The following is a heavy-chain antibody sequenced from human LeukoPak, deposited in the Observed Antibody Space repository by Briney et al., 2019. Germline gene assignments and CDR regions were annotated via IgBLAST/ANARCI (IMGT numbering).Heavy chain of an antibody. D-gene: IGHD4-17*01. CDR1: GFTFSSYP. Sequence: GGSLRLSCATSGFTFSSYPMHWVRQAPGKGLEWVAFISYDGSNKYCADSVKGRFTISRDNSKNTLYLQMNSLRAEDTAVYYCAKDRHLYGDYDYWGQGTLVTVSS. V-gene: IGHV3-30*04. J-gene: IGHJ4*02. CDR3: AKDRHLYGDYDY. CDR2: ISYDGSNK.